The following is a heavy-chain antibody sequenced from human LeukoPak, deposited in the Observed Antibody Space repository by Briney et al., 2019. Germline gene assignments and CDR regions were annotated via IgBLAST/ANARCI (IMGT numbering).Heavy chain of an antibody. CDR2: MYSGGST. CDR3: ARDGYNRHFDY. D-gene: IGHD5-24*01. CDR1: GFTVSSNY. J-gene: IGHJ4*02. V-gene: IGHV3-53*01. Sequence: GGSLRLSCAASGFTVSSNYMSWVRQAPGKGLEWVSVMYSGGSTYYADSVKGRFTISRDNSKNTLYLQMNSLRAEDTAVYYCARDGYNRHFDYWGQGTLVTVSS.